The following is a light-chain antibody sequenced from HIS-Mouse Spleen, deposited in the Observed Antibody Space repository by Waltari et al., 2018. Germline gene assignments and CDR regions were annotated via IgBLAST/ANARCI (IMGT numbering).Light chain of an antibody. J-gene: IGLJ3*02. CDR1: SSDVGSYNL. Sequence: QSALTQPASVSGSPGQSITISCTGTSSDVGSYNLVSWYQQHPGKAPKLRIYEGSKRPSGFSHRFSGSKSGNTASLTISGLQAEDEADYYCCSYAGSSTNWVFGGGTKLTVL. CDR3: CSYAGSSTNWV. V-gene: IGLV2-23*01. CDR2: EGS.